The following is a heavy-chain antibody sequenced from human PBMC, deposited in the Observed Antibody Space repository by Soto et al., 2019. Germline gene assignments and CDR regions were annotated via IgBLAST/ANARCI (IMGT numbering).Heavy chain of an antibody. D-gene: IGHD3-3*01. V-gene: IGHV4-34*01. Sequence: SETLSLTCAVYGGAFSGYYWSWIRQPPGKGLEWIGEINHSGSTNYNPSLKSRVTISVDTSKDQFSLKLSSVTAADTAVYYCAKITIFGEADYWGQGTLVTVSS. CDR2: INHSGST. CDR1: GGAFSGYY. J-gene: IGHJ4*02. CDR3: AKITIFGEADY.